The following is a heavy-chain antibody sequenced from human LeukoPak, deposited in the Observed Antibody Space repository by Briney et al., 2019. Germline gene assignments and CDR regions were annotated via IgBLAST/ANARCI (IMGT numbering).Heavy chain of an antibody. D-gene: IGHD1-26*01. Sequence: SETLSLTCTVSGGSVSSDSYYWSWIRQPPGKGLEWIGSIFYSGSTNYNPSLKSRVTISVDTSKNQFSLKLSSVTAADTAVYYCARDVRTRSGSYYFLDYRGQGTLVTVSS. CDR2: IFYSGST. J-gene: IGHJ4*02. CDR3: ARDVRTRSGSYYFLDY. V-gene: IGHV4-61*01. CDR1: GGSVSSDSYY.